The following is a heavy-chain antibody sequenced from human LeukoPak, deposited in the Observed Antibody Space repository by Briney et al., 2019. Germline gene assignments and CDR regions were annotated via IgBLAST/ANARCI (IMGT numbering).Heavy chain of an antibody. CDR1: GXTFTSYW. V-gene: IGHV3-74*01. D-gene: IGHD6-13*01. CDR2: INSDGSST. CDR3: AAGGSWYYNY. Sequence: GGSLRLSCAASGXTFTSYWMHWVRQAPGRGLVWVSRINSDGSSTSYADSVKGRFTISRDNAKNSLYLQMDSLRAEDTAVYYCAAGGSWYYNYWGQGTLVTVSS. J-gene: IGHJ4*02.